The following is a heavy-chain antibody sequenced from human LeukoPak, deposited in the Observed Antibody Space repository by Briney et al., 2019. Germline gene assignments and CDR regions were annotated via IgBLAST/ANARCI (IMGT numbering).Heavy chain of an antibody. CDR2: FSSGGSA. V-gene: IGHV4-39*07. CDR3: ARKQTGTMSDV. CDR1: GVSISSSIYY. D-gene: IGHD1-7*01. J-gene: IGHJ4*02. Sequence: SETLSLTCIVPGVSISSSIYYWAWIRQSPGKGLEWIGTFSSGGSAYYNPSLTSRVSISEDTSDNQLSLRLYSVTAADTAVYYCARKQTGTMSDVWGQGTQVTVSS.